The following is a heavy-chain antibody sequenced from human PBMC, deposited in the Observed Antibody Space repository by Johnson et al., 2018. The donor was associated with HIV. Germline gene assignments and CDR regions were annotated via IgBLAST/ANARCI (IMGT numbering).Heavy chain of an antibody. J-gene: IGHJ3*02. CDR1: GFTFDDYA. CDR3: AKENLSGAFDI. D-gene: IGHD1-14*01. V-gene: IGHV3-43D*03. CDR2: ISWDGGST. Sequence: VQLVESGGGVVQPGRSLRLSCAASGFTFDDYAMHWVRQAPGKGLEWVSLISWDGGSTYYADSVKGRFTISRDNSKNSLYLQMNSLRAEDTALYYCAKENLSGAFDIWGQGTMVTVSS.